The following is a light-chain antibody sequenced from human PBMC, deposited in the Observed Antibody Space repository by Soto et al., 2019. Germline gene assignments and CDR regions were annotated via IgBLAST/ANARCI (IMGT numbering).Light chain of an antibody. Sequence: QSALTQPPSASWSPGQSVTISCTGTSSDVGAYNYVSWYQQHAGKAPKLVIYEVTKRPSGVTDRFSGSKSANTASLTVSGLQAEDEADYYCSALASSNTWVFGGGTELTV. CDR3: SALASSNTWV. V-gene: IGLV2-8*01. CDR2: EVT. J-gene: IGLJ3*02. CDR1: SSDVGAYNY.